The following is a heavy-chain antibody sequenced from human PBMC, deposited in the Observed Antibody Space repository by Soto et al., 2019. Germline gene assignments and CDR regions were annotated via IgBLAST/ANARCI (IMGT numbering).Heavy chain of an antibody. D-gene: IGHD2-21*01. J-gene: IGHJ4*02. V-gene: IGHV3-21*06. CDR3: ARDIASPGGDYFDS. CDR2: VCTGGAYM. CDR1: GFTFRNYN. Sequence: EVQLVESGGGLGKAGGSLKLFCTASGFTFRNYNMNWVRQAPGKGREWGSSVCTGGAYMFYADSLKGRFTITRDNAQNSLFLQIDSPRAEETAVYYCARDIASPGGDYFDSWGQGTLVTVSS.